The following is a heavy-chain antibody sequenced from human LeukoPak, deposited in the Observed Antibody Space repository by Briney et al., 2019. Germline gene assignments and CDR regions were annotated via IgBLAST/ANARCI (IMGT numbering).Heavy chain of an antibody. CDR1: GFTFSSYA. V-gene: IGHV3-30-3*01. CDR3: ARGITYDSSGTSFDY. Sequence: GGSLRLSCAASGFTFSSYAMHWVRQAPGKGLEWVAVISYDGSNKYYADSVKGRFTISRDNSKNTLYLQMNSLRAEDTAVYYCARGITYDSSGTSFDYWGQGTLVTVSS. CDR2: ISYDGSNK. J-gene: IGHJ4*02. D-gene: IGHD3-22*01.